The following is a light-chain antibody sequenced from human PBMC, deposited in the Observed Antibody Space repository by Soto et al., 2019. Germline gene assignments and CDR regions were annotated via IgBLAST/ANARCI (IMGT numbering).Light chain of an antibody. CDR1: SSXIGAGYD. CDR2: GNS. V-gene: IGLV1-40*01. CDR3: QSYDSSLSVV. Sequence: QSVLTQPPSVSGAPGQRVTISCTGSSSXIGAGYDVHWYQQLPGTAPKLLIYGNSNRPSGVPDRFSGSKSGTSASLAITGLQXXXEAXYYCQSYDSSLSVVFGGGTKLTVL. J-gene: IGLJ2*01.